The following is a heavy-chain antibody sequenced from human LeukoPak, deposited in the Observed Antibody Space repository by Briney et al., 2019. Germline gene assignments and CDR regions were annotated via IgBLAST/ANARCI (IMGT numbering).Heavy chain of an antibody. CDR2: IIRSGGST. Sequence: PGGSLRLSCTASGFTFDDYGMTWVRHPPGKGLEWVSGIIRSGGSTGYADSVNGRFTISRDNAKNSLYLQMNRLRADDTALYYCVRGHNGGPFDHWGQGTLVTVSS. V-gene: IGHV3-20*04. CDR1: GFTFDDYG. D-gene: IGHD2-8*01. CDR3: VRGHNGGPFDH. J-gene: IGHJ4*02.